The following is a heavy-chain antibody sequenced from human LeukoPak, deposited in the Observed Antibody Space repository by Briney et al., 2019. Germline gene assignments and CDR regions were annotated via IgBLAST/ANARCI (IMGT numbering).Heavy chain of an antibody. CDR1: GYTFTGYY. CDR2: INPNTGGT. D-gene: IGHD3-22*01. CDR3: ARWYYDSSGYAYYYYYYMDV. J-gene: IGHJ6*03. V-gene: IGHV1-2*02. Sequence: ASVKVSCKASGYTFTGYYMHWVRQAPGQGLEWMGWINPNTGGTNYAQVFQGRVTMTRNTSISTAYMELSSLRSEDTAVYYCARWYYDSSGYAYYYYYYMDVWGKGTTVTISS.